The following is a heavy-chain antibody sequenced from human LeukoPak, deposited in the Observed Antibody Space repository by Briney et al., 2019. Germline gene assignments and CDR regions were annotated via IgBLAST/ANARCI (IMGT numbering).Heavy chain of an antibody. J-gene: IGHJ4*02. CDR2: IYYSGST. CDR1: GGSISSYY. CDR3: TRTSASTAIDY. D-gene: IGHD4-17*01. Sequence: SETLSLTCTVSGGSISSYYWSWIRQPPGKRLEWIGYIYYSGSTNYNPSLKSRVTMSLDTSKNQFSPKLSSVTAADTAVYYCTRTSASTAIDYWGQGTLVTVSS. V-gene: IGHV4-59*01.